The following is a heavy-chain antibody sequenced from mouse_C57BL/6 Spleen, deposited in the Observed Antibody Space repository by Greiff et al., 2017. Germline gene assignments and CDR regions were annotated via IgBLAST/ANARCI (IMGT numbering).Heavy chain of an antibody. CDR2: INPNNGGT. V-gene: IGHV1-26*01. CDR3: AREGGYYGDFDY. J-gene: IGHJ2*01. Sequence: EVQLQQSGPELVKPGASVKISCKASGYTFTDYYMNWVKQSHGKSLEWIGDINPNNGGTSYNQKFKGKATLTVDKSSSTAYMELRSLTSEDSAVYYCAREGGYYGDFDYWGQGTTLTVSS. D-gene: IGHD1-1*01. CDR1: GYTFTDYY.